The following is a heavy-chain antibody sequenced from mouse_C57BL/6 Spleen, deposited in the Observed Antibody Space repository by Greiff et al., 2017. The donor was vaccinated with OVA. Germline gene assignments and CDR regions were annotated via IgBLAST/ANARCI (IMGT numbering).Heavy chain of an antibody. CDR2: IDPETGGT. J-gene: IGHJ1*03. CDR3: TRKDAHDWYFDV. CDR1: GYTFPDYE. Sequence: VQLQQSGAELVRPGASVTLSCKASGYTFPDYEMHWVKQTPVPGLEWIGAIDPETGGTAFNQKFKGKAILTADKSSSTAYMELRSLTSEDSAVYYCTRKDAHDWYFDVWGTGTTVTVSS. V-gene: IGHV1-15*01.